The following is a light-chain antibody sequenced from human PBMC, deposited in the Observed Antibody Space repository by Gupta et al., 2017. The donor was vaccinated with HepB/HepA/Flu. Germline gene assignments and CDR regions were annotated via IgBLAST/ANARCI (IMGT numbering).Light chain of an antibody. J-gene: IGLJ2*01. Sequence: QSALTQPAAVSGSPGPSITISCTGTSSDVGGYNYVSWYQQHPGKVPKVLIYDVSNRPSGVSNRFSGSKSGNTASLTISGLQAEDEADYYCSSFTSSSTLVLFGGGTKLTVL. V-gene: IGLV2-14*03. CDR1: SSDVGGYNY. CDR2: DVS. CDR3: SSFTSSSTLVL.